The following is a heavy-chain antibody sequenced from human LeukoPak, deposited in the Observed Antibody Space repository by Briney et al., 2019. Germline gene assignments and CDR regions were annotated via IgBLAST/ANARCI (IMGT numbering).Heavy chain of an antibody. V-gene: IGHV3-23*01. J-gene: IGHJ5*02. CDR1: GFTFSDSA. CDR2: ISHSGANT. Sequence: GGSLRLSCAASGFTFSDSAMDWVRQAPGKGLEWVSLISHSGANTFYADSVKGRFSVSRDNSKNTMYLQMNSLRAEDTAVYYCAREVSYYGSSGYYGGNWFDPWGQGTLVTVSS. D-gene: IGHD3-22*01. CDR3: AREVSYYGSSGYYGGNWFDP.